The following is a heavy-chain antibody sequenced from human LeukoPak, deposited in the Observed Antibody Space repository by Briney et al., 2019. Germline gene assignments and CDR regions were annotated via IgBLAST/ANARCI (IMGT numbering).Heavy chain of an antibody. Sequence: GGSLRLSCAASGFTFSSYGMHWVRQAPGKGLEWVSAISGSGGSTYYADSVKGRFTISRDNSKNTLYLQMNSLRAEDTAVYYCAKDYYDSSGYYFGDAFDIWGQGTMVTVSS. CDR1: GFTFSSYG. J-gene: IGHJ3*02. CDR2: ISGSGGST. CDR3: AKDYYDSSGYYFGDAFDI. V-gene: IGHV3-23*01. D-gene: IGHD3-22*01.